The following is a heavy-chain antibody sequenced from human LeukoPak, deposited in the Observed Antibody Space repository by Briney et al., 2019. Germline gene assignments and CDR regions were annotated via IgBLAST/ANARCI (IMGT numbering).Heavy chain of an antibody. CDR1: GFTFSSYS. J-gene: IGHJ4*02. V-gene: IGHV3-21*01. CDR2: ISSSSSYI. Sequence: PGGSLRLSCAASGFTFSSYSMNWARQAPGKGLEWVSSISSSSSYIYYADSVKGRFTISRDNAKNSLYLQMNSLRAEDTAVYYCARDSGHSGYDLDYWGQGTLVTVSS. D-gene: IGHD5-12*01. CDR3: ARDSGHSGYDLDY.